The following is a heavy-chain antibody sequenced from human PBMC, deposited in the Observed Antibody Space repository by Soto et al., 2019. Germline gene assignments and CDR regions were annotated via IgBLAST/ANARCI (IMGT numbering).Heavy chain of an antibody. J-gene: IGHJ4*02. CDR1: GGTFSSYA. D-gene: IGHD5-18*01. V-gene: IGHV1-69*13. CDR2: IIPIFGTA. CDR3: ARVDTAMVNDFDY. Sequence: ASVKVSCKACGGTFSSYALSWVRQAPGQGLEWMGGIIPIFGTANYAQKFQGRVTITADESTSTAYMELSSLRSEDTAVYYCARVDTAMVNDFDYWGQGTLVTVSS.